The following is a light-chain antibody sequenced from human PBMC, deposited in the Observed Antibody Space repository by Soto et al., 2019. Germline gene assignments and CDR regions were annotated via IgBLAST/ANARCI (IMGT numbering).Light chain of an antibody. CDR2: DVS. V-gene: IGLV2-14*01. CDR1: SSDVGDYNY. J-gene: IGLJ1*01. CDR3: SSNTSSSSYV. Sequence: QSALTQPASVSGSPGQSITISCTGTSSDVGDYNYVSWYQQHPGKAPKLMIYDVSFRPSGVSNRFSGSKSGNTASLTISGFQAEDEADYSCSSNTSSSSYVFATGTKVTVL.